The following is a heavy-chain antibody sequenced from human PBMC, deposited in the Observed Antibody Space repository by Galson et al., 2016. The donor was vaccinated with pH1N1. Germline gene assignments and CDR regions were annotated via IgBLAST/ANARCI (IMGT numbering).Heavy chain of an antibody. CDR1: GLTFTSYW. J-gene: IGHJ4*02. CDR3: AGAIVSAGSY. D-gene: IGHD6-13*01. V-gene: IGHV3-7*01. Sequence: SLRLSCAASGLTFTSYWMSWVRQAPGKGLEWVANIKQDGSEKYYVDSVKGRFTISRDNAKNSLYLQMNSLRAEDTAVYYCAGAIVSAGSYLGQGTLVTGSS. CDR2: IKQDGSEK.